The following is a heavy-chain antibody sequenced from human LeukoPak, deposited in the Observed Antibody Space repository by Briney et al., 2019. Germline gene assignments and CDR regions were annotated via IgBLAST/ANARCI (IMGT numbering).Heavy chain of an antibody. CDR1: GFTFSNYA. Sequence: PGGSLRLSCAASGFTFSNYAMSWVRQAPGKGLEWVSAISGSASSTYHADSVKGRFTISRDNAKNSLYLQMNSLRAEDTAVYYCARASSGYYYTVYYYYYMDVWGKGTTVTISS. D-gene: IGHD3-22*01. J-gene: IGHJ6*03. CDR2: ISGSASST. CDR3: ARASSGYYYTVYYYYYMDV. V-gene: IGHV3-23*01.